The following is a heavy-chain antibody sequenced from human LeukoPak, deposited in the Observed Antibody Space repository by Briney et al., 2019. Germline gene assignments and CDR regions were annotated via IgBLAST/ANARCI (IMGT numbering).Heavy chain of an antibody. CDR2: ISWNSGSI. D-gene: IGHD5-18*01. CDR1: GYTFDDYA. J-gene: IGHJ4*02. CDR3: AKGHTYGLGESYLDF. V-gene: IGHV3-9*01. Sequence: GGSLRLSCEASGYTFDDYAMHWVRQAPGKGLEWVSAISWNSGSIGYADSVKGRFTISRDNGKNSLYLQMNSLRTEDTALYYCAKGHTYGLGESYLDFWGQGTLVTVSS.